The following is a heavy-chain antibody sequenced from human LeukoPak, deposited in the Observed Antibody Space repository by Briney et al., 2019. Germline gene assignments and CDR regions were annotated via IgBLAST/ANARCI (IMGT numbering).Heavy chain of an antibody. CDR3: ARDGPSIAADFDC. CDR2: IRSSSSYI. D-gene: IGHD6-6*01. V-gene: IGHV3-21*01. Sequence: WGSLRLSCAGFGFTFSSYSMNWVRQAPGKGLEWVSSIRSSSSYIYYADSLKGRFTISRDNAKNSLYLQMNSLRAEDSAVYYCARDGPSIAADFDCWGQGTLVTVSP. J-gene: IGHJ4*02. CDR1: GFTFSSYS.